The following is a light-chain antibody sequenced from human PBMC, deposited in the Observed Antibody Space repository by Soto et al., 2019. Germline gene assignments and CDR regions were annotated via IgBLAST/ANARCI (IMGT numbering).Light chain of an antibody. V-gene: IGKV3-20*01. CDR1: QSVDSDY. J-gene: IGKJ1*01. Sequence: EIVLTQSPGTLSLSPGERAILSCRASQSVDSDYLAWYQQKPGQAPRLLISGASFRATGIPDRISGSGSGTDVTLTISRLEPEDFAMYYCQQYGSSPRTFGQGTNVEIK. CDR3: QQYGSSPRT. CDR2: GAS.